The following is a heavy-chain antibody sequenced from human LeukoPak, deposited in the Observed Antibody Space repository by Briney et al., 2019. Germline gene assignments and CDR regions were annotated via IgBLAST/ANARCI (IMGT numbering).Heavy chain of an antibody. CDR1: GYTFTGYY. V-gene: IGHV1-2*02. CDR2: INPNSGGT. CDR3: ARDMLVGYFDWPNDAFDI. J-gene: IGHJ3*02. Sequence: GASVKVSCKASGYTFTGYYMHWVRQAPGQGLEWMGWINPNSGGTNYAQKFQGRVTMTRDTSISTAYMELSRLRSDDTAVYYCARDMLVGYFDWPNDAFDIWGQGTMVTVSS. D-gene: IGHD3-9*01.